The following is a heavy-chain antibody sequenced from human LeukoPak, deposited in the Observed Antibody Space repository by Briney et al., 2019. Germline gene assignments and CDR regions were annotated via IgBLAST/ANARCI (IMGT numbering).Heavy chain of an antibody. CDR3: ARAPTTESPFDY. D-gene: IGHD4-17*01. CDR1: GFTVSSNY. J-gene: IGHJ4*02. Sequence: PGGSLRLSCAASGFTVSSNYMSWVRQAPGKGLEWVSVIYSGGSTYYADSVKGRFTISRDNSKNTLYLQMNSLRAEDTAVYYCARAPTTESPFDYWGQGTLVTVSS. V-gene: IGHV3-53*01. CDR2: IYSGGST.